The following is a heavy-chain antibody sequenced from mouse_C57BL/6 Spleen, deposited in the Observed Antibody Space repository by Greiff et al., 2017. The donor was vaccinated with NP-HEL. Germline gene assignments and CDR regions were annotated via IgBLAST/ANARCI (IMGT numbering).Heavy chain of an antibody. CDR1: GFSLTSYG. Sequence: VQVVESGPGLVAPSQSLSITCTVSGFSLTSYGVHWVRQPPGKGLEWLVVIWSDGSTTYNSALKSRLSISKDNSKSQVFLKMNSLQTDDTAMYYCARTYYSNYGAMDYWGQGTSVTVSS. CDR3: ARTYYSNYGAMDY. CDR2: IWSDGST. J-gene: IGHJ4*01. V-gene: IGHV2-6*03. D-gene: IGHD2-5*01.